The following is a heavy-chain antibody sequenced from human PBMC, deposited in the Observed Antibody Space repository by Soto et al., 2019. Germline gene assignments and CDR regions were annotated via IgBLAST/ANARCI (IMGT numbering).Heavy chain of an antibody. CDR1: GGSISRSSYS. V-gene: IGHV4-39*01. CDR3: ATRQGGSYNWFDP. D-gene: IGHD2-15*01. Sequence: SETLSLTCTVSGGSISRSSYSWAWIRQPPGKGLEWIGTLYYSGNTYYSPSLKSRVTISVDTSKNQFSLKLSSVTAADTAVYYCATRQGGSYNWFDPSGQGTLVTVSS. J-gene: IGHJ5*02. CDR2: LYYSGNT.